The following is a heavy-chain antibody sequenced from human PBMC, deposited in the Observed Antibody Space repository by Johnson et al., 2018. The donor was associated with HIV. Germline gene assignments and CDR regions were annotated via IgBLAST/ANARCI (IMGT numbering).Heavy chain of an antibody. CDR3: ARGGQLVLDAFDI. J-gene: IGHJ3*02. CDR1: GFTFSNFA. V-gene: IGHV3-23*04. CDR2: ISGSGGST. Sequence: VQLVESGGGLVQPGGSLRLSCAASGFTFSNFAMNWVRQAPGKGLESVSAISGSGGSTYYADSVKGRFTISRDNSKNSLHLQMNSLRAEATAVYYCARGGQLVLDAFDIWGQGTMVTVSS. D-gene: IGHD6-6*01.